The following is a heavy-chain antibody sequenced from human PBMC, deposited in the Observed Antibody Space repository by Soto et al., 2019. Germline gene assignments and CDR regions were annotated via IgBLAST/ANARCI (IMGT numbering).Heavy chain of an antibody. CDR1: GFTFSGFD. D-gene: IGHD3-16*01. Sequence: PGGSLRLSCEASGFTFSGFDMHWVRQPTGKGLEWVSTIGTAGGGTYYADSVKGRFTISRDNSHNTLYLQVHSLTAEDTAVYYCAKDRRAGGNSAFYFDFWGQGAQVTVSS. V-gene: IGHV3-13*01. J-gene: IGHJ4*02. CDR2: IGTAGGGT. CDR3: AKDRRAGGNSAFYFDF.